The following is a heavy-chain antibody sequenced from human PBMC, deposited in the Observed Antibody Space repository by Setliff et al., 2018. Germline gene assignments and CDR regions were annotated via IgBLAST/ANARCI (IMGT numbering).Heavy chain of an antibody. J-gene: IGHJ4*02. CDR1: GGSFNNYP. CDR2: IIPMFRTG. CDR3: ARINFYVSSGYYYAPDY. V-gene: IGHV1-69*05. Sequence: SVKVSCKASGGSFNNYPISWVRQAPGQGLEWMGGIIPMFRTGKYAQKFLGRVTVTTDTSTGTAYMELGSLTSDDTAIYYCARINFYVSSGYYYAPDYWGPGTLVTVSS. D-gene: IGHD3-22*01.